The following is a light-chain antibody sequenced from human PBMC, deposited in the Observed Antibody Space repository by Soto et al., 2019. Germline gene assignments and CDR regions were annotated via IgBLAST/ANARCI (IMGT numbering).Light chain of an antibody. J-gene: IGKJ1*01. CDR2: KAS. Sequence: DIQMTQSPSTLSASVGDRVTITCRASQSISMWLAWYQQKPGKAPKILIYKASNLQSGVPSRFSGSGSGTEFTLTISSLQPDDFGTYYCQQYNSYSATFGQGTRVEIK. CDR1: QSISMW. CDR3: QQYNSYSAT. V-gene: IGKV1-5*03.